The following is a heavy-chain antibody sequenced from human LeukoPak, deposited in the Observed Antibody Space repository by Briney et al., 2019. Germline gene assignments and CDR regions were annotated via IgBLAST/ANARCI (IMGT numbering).Heavy chain of an antibody. CDR1: GHTFAGYY. CDR3: ARTYYYGSGIHFDY. Sequence: GASVKVSCKTSGHTFAGYYLHWVRQAPGQGLEWMGWINANSGATKSAQKFQGRVTMTRDTSISTAYMDLSRLRSDDTAVYFCARTYYYGSGIHFDYWGQGTLVTVSS. D-gene: IGHD3-10*01. CDR2: INANSGAT. V-gene: IGHV1-2*02. J-gene: IGHJ4*02.